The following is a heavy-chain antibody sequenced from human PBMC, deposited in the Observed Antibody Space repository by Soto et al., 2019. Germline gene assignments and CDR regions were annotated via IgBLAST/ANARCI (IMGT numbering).Heavy chain of an antibody. V-gene: IGHV4-34*01. D-gene: IGHD6-6*01. CDR3: ARAYSSSGYYYYYMDV. CDR1: GGSFSGYY. CDR2: INHSGST. J-gene: IGHJ6*03. Sequence: SETLSLTCAVYGGSFSGYYWSWIRQPPGKGLEWIGEINHSGSTNYNPSLKCRVTISVDTSKNHFSLKLSSVTASDTAVYYCARAYSSSGYYYYYMDVWGKGTTVT.